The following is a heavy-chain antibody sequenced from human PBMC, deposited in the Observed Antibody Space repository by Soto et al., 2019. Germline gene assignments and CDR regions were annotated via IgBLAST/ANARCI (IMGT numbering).Heavy chain of an antibody. V-gene: IGHV3-9*02. D-gene: IGHD4-17*01. CDR1: GFIADDYA. Sequence: EVQLVESGGGLVQPGRSLRLSCVASGFIADDYAMHWDRQAPGKGLEWVSGISSNSATINYADSVKGRFTISRDNAKNSLFLQMNSLRPEDTAFYYCVKDMKWGGMTTIHYFDSWVQGTLVTVSS. CDR2: ISSNSATI. CDR3: VKDMKWGGMTTIHYFDS. J-gene: IGHJ4*02.